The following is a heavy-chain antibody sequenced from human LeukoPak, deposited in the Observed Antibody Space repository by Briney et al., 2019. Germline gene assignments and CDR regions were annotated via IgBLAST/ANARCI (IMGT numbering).Heavy chain of an antibody. J-gene: IGHJ3*02. V-gene: IGHV1-2*02. CDR1: RYTFTGYY. D-gene: IGHD2-2*01. CDR2: INPNSGGT. CDR3: ARAFAFCSSTSCYVDDAFDI. Sequence: ASVKVSCKASRYTFTGYYMHWVRQAPGQGLEWMGWINPNSGGTNYAQKFQGRVTMTRDTSISTAYMELSRLRSDDTAVYYCARAFAFCSSTSCYVDDAFDIWGQGTMVTVSS.